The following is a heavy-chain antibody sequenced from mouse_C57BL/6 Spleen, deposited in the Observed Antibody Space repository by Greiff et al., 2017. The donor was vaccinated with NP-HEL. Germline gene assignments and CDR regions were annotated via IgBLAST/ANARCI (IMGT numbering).Heavy chain of an antibody. V-gene: IGHV5-17*01. Sequence: EVKLMESGGGLVKPGGSLKLSCAASGFTFSDYGMHWVRQAPEKGLEWVAYISSGSSTIYYADTVKGRFTISRDNAKNTLFLQMTSLRSEDTAMYYCARSRSSSYGYFDVWGTGTTVTVSS. CDR1: GFTFSDYG. J-gene: IGHJ1*03. CDR2: ISSGSSTI. CDR3: ARSRSSSYGYFDV. D-gene: IGHD1-1*01.